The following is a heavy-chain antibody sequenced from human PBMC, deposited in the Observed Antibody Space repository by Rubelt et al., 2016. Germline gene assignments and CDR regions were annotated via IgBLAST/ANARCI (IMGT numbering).Heavy chain of an antibody. CDR3: ARDIGDCTTGVGDWTNGIWYDAHDI. V-gene: IGHV3-7*01. CDR1: GFTLSSYW. CDR2: IKPDGSEK. Sequence: VQLVESGGGLVQPGGSLKLSCAASGFTLSSYWMSWVRQAPGTGLARVANIKPDGSEKNYVDSVKGRFTISRDSAKNALYLQINSLRAEDTAVDYCARDIGDCTTGVGDWTNGIWYDAHDIWGQGTMVTVSS. D-gene: IGHD2-8*01. J-gene: IGHJ3*02.